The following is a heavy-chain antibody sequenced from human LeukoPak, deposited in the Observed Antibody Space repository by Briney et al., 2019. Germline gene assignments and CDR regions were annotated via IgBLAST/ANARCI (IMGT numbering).Heavy chain of an antibody. V-gene: IGHV1-46*01. J-gene: IGHJ5*02. CDR2: INPSGSST. CDR3: ARDNSVGDIAWWFDP. CDR1: GCSFTSHY. Sequence: ASVKVSCKASGCSFTSHYMHWVRQAPGQGLAWMGLINPSGSSTLYAQKFQGRVTMTRDMSTTTDYMELSSLRSEDTAVYYCARDNSVGDIAWWFDPWGQGTLVTVSS. D-gene: IGHD3-16*02.